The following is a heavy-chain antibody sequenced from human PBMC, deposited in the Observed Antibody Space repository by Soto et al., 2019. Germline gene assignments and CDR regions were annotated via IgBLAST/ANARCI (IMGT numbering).Heavy chain of an antibody. CDR1: GFTISSNA. Sequence: HPGGSLRLSCAASGFTISSNAMYWVRQAPGKGLEWVSGISDRGDTTHYADSVKGRFTISRDTSKNTLYLQLNTLRADDTAVYYCAKDKPGPTSFDYWGQGTLVTVSS. CDR3: AKDKPGPTSFDY. D-gene: IGHD1-1*01. CDR2: ISDRGDTT. V-gene: IGHV3-23*01. J-gene: IGHJ4*02.